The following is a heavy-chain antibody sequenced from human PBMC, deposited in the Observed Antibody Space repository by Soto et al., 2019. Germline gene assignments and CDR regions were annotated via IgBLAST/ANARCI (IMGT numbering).Heavy chain of an antibody. CDR3: ARSQGSRTSLEIYYYYYYGMDV. D-gene: IGHD2-2*01. CDR2: IIPISDTT. J-gene: IGHJ6*02. Sequence: QVQLVQSGAEVKKPGSSVKVSCKASGGTFSSYAISWVRQAPGQGLEWMGGIIPISDTTNYAQKFQGRVTITAEESTSTAYMELSSLRSEDTAVYYCARSQGSRTSLEIYYYYYYGMDVWGQGTTVTVSS. V-gene: IGHV1-69*01. CDR1: GGTFSSYA.